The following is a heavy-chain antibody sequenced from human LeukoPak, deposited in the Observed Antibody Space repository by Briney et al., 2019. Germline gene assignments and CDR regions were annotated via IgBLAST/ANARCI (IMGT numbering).Heavy chain of an antibody. CDR1: GFTFSSYW. D-gene: IGHD2-2*01. CDR2: IRQDGGEK. CDR3: ARTTSTTCYEK. J-gene: IGHJ4*02. V-gene: IGHV3-7*01. Sequence: PGGSLRLSCAASGFTFSSYWMTWVRQAPGKGLEWVANIRQDGGEKKYVDFVKGRFTISRDNAKNSLYLQMNSLRAEDSAVYYCARTTSTTCYEKWGQGTLVTVSS.